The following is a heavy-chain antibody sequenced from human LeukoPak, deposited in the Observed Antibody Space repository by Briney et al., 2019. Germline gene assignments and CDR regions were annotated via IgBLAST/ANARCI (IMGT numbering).Heavy chain of an antibody. Sequence: GGSLRLSCAASGFTFSSYGMHWVRQAPGKGLEWVAVISYDGSNKYYADSVKGRFTISRDNSKNTLYLQMNSLRAEDTAVYYCARCSLAFFDYWGQGTLVTVSS. V-gene: IGHV3-30*03. CDR1: GFTFSSYG. CDR2: ISYDGSNK. D-gene: IGHD3-10*02. J-gene: IGHJ4*02. CDR3: ARCSLAFFDY.